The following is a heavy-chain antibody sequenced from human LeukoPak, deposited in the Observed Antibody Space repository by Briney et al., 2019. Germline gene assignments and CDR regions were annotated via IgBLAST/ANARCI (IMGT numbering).Heavy chain of an antibody. V-gene: IGHV1-2*02. J-gene: IGHJ4*02. CDR3: ARDHDYGADY. CDR1: GYSFTGHF. Sequence: ASLKVSCKTSGYSFTGHFLHWLRQAPGQGLEWMGWIKPDNCVTFYAQKFQGRFTMSRDRSMSTVYMDPSSLTSDDTATYYCARDHDYGADYWGQGTLVIVS. CDR2: IKPDNCVT. D-gene: IGHD4/OR15-4a*01.